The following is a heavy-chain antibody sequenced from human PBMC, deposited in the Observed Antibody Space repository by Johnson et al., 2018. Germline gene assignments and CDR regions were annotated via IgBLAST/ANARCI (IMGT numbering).Heavy chain of an antibody. D-gene: IGHD6-25*01. V-gene: IGHV3-11*04. CDR2: ITSGGTAI. J-gene: IGHJ3*02. Sequence: QVQLVQSGGGLVKPGGSLRLSCAASGFTFSDYYMSWIRQAPGKGLEWISHITSGGTAIYYADSVKGRFTISRENAKNSLYLQTNSPRAEDAAVYYCARDRGGYRDAFDIWGQGTTVTGSS. CDR3: ARDRGGYRDAFDI. CDR1: GFTFSDYY.